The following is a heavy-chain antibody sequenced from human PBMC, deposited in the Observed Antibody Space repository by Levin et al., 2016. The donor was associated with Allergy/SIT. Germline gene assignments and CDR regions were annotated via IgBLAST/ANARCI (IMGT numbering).Heavy chain of an antibody. CDR1: GDSLRNSNYY. CDR2: IYYSGSS. D-gene: IGHD4-17*01. V-gene: IGHV4-39*01. Sequence: SETLSLTCTVSGDSLRNSNYYWAWIRQPPGKGLEWIGNIYYSGSSYYNPSLRSRVTISVDTSKNQFSLELSSVTAADTAVYYCARQATGAYGDRGRYSWFDPWGQGTLVTVSS. J-gene: IGHJ5*02. CDR3: ARQATGAYGDRGRYSWFDP.